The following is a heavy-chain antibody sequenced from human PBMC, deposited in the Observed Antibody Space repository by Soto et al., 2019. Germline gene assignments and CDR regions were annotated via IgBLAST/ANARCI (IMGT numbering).Heavy chain of an antibody. V-gene: IGHV3-23*01. CDR1: GFTFGSYA. CDR3: VKEGTGTTSEVFDY. Sequence: DVQLLESGGGLVQPGGSLRLSCAASGFTFGSYAMSWVRQAPGKGLEWVSAISGGGSDSYYADSVKGRFTISRDDSKNTLYLQVNSLRAEDTAVYLCVKEGTGTTSEVFDYWGQGTLVTVSS. CDR2: ISGGGSDS. J-gene: IGHJ4*02. D-gene: IGHD1-7*01.